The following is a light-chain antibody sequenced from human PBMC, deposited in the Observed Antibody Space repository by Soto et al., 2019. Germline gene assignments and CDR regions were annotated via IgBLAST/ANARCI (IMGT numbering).Light chain of an antibody. J-gene: IGKJ1*01. CDR3: QQSYSTPST. V-gene: IGKV1-39*01. CDR1: QSISNY. CDR2: AAS. Sequence: DIQMTQSPSSLSASVGDRVTITCRASQSISNYVNWYQQKPWKAPKLLIYAASSLQSGVPSRFSGSGSGTDFTLTISSLQPEDFATYYCQQSYSTPSTFGQGTKVEIK.